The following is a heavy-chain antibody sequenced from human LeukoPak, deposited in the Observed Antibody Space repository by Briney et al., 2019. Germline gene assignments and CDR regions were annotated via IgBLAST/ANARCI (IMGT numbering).Heavy chain of an antibody. J-gene: IGHJ4*02. CDR3: ARLADYGNYGPREYLDF. V-gene: IGHV3-21*01. D-gene: IGHD4-11*01. CDR1: GFTFSNYW. Sequence: GGSLRLSCAASGFTFSNYWMIWVRQAPGKGLEWVSSISSSSSSIYYADSLKGRFTISRDNAKTSLYLQMNSLRAEDTAVYYCARLADYGNYGPREYLDFWGQGTLVTVSS. CDR2: ISSSSSSI.